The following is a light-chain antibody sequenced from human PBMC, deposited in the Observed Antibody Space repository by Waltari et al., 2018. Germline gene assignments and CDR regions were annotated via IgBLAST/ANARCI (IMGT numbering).Light chain of an antibody. CDR2: EVS. V-gene: IGLV2-8*01. CDR1: SSDVVGHNF. J-gene: IGLJ1*01. CDR3: SSYGGINNSPYV. Sequence: QSALTQPPSASGSPGQSVTISCTGPSSDVVGHNFFSWYQHLPGKAPKLIIWEVSRRPSGVPNRFSGSKSGNTASLTVSGLQPEDEGDYYCSSYGGINNSPYVFGTGTKVTVL.